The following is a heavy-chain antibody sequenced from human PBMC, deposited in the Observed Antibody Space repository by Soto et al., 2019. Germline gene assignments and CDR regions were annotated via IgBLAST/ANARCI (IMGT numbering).Heavy chain of an antibody. Sequence: GGSLRLSCAASGFTVSSNYMSWVRQAPGKGLEWVSVIYSGGSTYYADSVKGRFTISRDNSKNTVYLQMNSLRVEDTAVYYCARGSYSGWSDSWGRGTLVTVSS. CDR2: IYSGGST. CDR1: GFTVSSNY. V-gene: IGHV3-66*01. J-gene: IGHJ5*01. D-gene: IGHD1-26*01. CDR3: ARGSYSGWSDS.